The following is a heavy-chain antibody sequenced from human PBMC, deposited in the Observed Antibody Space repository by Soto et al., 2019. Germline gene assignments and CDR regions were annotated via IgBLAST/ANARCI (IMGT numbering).Heavy chain of an antibody. CDR1: GFIFNNYA. J-gene: IGHJ4*02. CDR2: IARDGTI. CDR3: VKEPYEGAYGDY. V-gene: IGHV3-23*01. D-gene: IGHD3-22*01. Sequence: EVQLLESGGGLVQPGGSLRLSCAASGFIFNNYAMSWVRQAPGEGLEWVSAIARDGTIFYTDSVRGRFTISRDNSKGTVYLQMNSLRAEDTAVYYCVKEPYEGAYGDYWGQGTLVTVSS.